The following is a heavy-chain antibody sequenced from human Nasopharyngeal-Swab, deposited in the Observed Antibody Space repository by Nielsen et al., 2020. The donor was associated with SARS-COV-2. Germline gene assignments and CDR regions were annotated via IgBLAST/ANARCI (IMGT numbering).Heavy chain of an antibody. J-gene: IGHJ1*01. Sequence: GESLKISCAATGFSFSTYAMHWVRQAPGMGLEWVAAVSYGGTKEFYADSVKGRCTVSRDDSQNPLYLQLKNLRPDDTGVYYCAVVTAIRSVYWGQGTLVTVSS. CDR2: VSYGGTKE. V-gene: IGHV3-30*04. CDR1: GFSFSTYA. CDR3: AVVTAIRSVY. D-gene: IGHD2-21*02.